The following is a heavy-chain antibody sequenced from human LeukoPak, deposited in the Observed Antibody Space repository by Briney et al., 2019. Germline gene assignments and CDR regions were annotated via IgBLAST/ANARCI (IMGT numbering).Heavy chain of an antibody. Sequence: SETLSLTCTVSGGSISSYYWSWIRQPPGKGLEWVGYIYYSGSTNYNPSLKSRVTISVDTSKNQFSLKLNSVTAADTAVYYCARHSGGTYGYYYGVDVWGQGTTVTVSS. CDR3: ARHSGGTYGYYYGVDV. J-gene: IGHJ6*02. V-gene: IGHV4-59*08. CDR1: GGSISSYY. CDR2: IYYSGST. D-gene: IGHD1-26*01.